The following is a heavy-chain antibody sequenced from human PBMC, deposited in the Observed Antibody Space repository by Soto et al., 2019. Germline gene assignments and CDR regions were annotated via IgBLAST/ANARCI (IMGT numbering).Heavy chain of an antibody. D-gene: IGHD5-12*01. CDR1: GLTFSTYG. CDR3: AKAHRGLDGYNADHYGMGV. Sequence: EVHLLESGGDLVQPGGSLRLSCTASGLTFSTYGMSWVRQAPGKGLEWVSAIGGSGTGGRTYYADSVKGPFTISRDNSKSTVYLQMNRSRADDTTVYYCAKAHRGLDGYNADHYGMGVWGQGTTVSVS. V-gene: IGHV3-23*01. CDR2: IGGSGTGGRT. J-gene: IGHJ6*02.